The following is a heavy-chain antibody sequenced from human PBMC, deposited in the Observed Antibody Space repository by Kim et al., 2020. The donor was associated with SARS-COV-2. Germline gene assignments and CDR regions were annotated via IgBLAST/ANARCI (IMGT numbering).Heavy chain of an antibody. J-gene: IGHJ4*02. V-gene: IGHV3-30*04. D-gene: IGHD3-16*02. CDR3: ARDAYDYVWGSYRYSY. CDR1: GFTFSSYA. CDR2: ISYDGSNK. Sequence: GGSLRLSCAASGFTFSSYAMHWVRRAPGKGLEWVAVISYDGSNKYYADSVKGRFTISRDNSKNTLYLQMNSLRAEDTAVYYCARDAYDYVWGSYRYSYWGQGTLVTVSS.